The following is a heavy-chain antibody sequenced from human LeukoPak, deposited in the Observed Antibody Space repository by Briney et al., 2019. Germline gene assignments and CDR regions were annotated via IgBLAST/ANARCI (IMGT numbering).Heavy chain of an antibody. D-gene: IGHD6-19*01. CDR2: IYSGGST. Sequence: PGGSLRLSCAASGFTVSSNYISWVRQAPGKGLEWVSVIYSGGSTYYADSVKGRFTISRDNSKNTLYLQMKSLRAEDTAVYYCATGAVPPQWLVRAYSGMDVWGQGTTVTVSS. V-gene: IGHV3-53*01. CDR3: ATGAVPPQWLVRAYSGMDV. CDR1: GFTVSSNY. J-gene: IGHJ6*02.